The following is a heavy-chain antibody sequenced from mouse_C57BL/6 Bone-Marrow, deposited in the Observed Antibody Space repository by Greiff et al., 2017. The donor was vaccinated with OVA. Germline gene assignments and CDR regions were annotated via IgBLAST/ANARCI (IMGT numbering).Heavy chain of an antibody. D-gene: IGHD2-2*01. J-gene: IGHJ2*01. CDR3: EREGVNMVTTGYFGY. V-gene: IGHV1-64*01. CDR1: GYTFTSYW. CDR2: IHPNSGST. Sequence: VQLQQPGAELVKPGASVKLSCKASGYTFTSYWMHWVKQRPGQGLEWIGMIHPNSGSTNYNEKFKSKATLTVDKSSSTAYMQLSSLTSEDSAVYDCEREGVNMVTTGYFGYWGQGTTLTVSS.